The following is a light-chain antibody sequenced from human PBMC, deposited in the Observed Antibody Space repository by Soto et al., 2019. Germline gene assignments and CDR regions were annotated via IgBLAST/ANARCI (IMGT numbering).Light chain of an antibody. Sequence: EVVLTQSPGTLSSSPGERATLSCRASQSVTSNYLAWYQQKRGQAPRLLIWGASIRATDLPDRFRGGGSGTDFTLTISRLEAEDSAVYYCQQYGSSPGTFGQGTKVDIK. CDR2: GAS. CDR1: QSVTSNY. V-gene: IGKV3-20*01. J-gene: IGKJ1*01. CDR3: QQYGSSPGT.